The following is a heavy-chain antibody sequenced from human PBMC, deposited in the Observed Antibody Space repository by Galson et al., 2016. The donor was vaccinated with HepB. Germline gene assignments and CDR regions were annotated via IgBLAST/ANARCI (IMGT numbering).Heavy chain of an antibody. Sequence: QSGAEVKKPGESLKISCKSSGYNFSTYWIGWVRQVPGEGLECMGIIYPRDSDSRYSPSFQGQVTFSADKSITTAYLQWSSLKAWDTAMYDCAPHQAAAGAFDIWGQGTLVTVSS. CDR3: APHQAAAGAFDI. CDR2: IYPRDSDS. J-gene: IGHJ3*02. D-gene: IGHD6-25*01. CDR1: GYNFSTYW. V-gene: IGHV5-51*01.